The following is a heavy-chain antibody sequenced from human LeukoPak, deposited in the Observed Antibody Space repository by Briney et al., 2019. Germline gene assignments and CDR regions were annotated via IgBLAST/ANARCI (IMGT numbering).Heavy chain of an antibody. CDR3: ARGLQNVLLWFGGSPKKYYFDY. V-gene: IGHV4-34*01. J-gene: IGHJ4*02. CDR2: INHSGST. D-gene: IGHD3-10*01. CDR1: GGSFSGYY. Sequence: NPSETLSLTCAVYGGSFSGYYWSWIRQPPGKGLEWIGEINHSGSTNYNPSLKSRVTISVDTSKNQFSLKLSSVTAADTAVYYRARGLQNVLLWFGGSPKKYYFDYWGQGTLVTVSS.